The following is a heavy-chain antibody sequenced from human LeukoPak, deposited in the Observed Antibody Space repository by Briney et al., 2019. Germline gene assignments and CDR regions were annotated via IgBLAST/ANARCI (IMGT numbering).Heavy chain of an antibody. CDR3: ARALWDTVTTGFDDY. J-gene: IGHJ4*02. V-gene: IGHV3-33*01. CDR1: GFTFSSYG. Sequence: GGSLRLSCAASGFTFSSYGMHWVRQAPGKGLEWVAVIWYDGSNKYYADSVKGRFTISRDNSKSTLYLQMNSLRAEDTAVYYCARALWDTVTTGFDDYWGQGTLVIVSS. CDR2: IWYDGSNK. D-gene: IGHD4-17*01.